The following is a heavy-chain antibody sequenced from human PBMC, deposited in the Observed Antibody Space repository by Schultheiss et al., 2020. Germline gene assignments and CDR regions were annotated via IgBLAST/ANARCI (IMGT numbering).Heavy chain of an antibody. Sequence: GSLRLSCVVSGFTLSDYWMHWVRLAPGKGLVWVSRIYTGESYYADSVKGRFIISRDNAKNTLYLQMNSLRVEDTAVYYCVRGGSGYGNFEFWGQGTLVTVSS. CDR1: GFTLSDYW. CDR3: VRGGSGYGNFEF. V-gene: IGHV3-74*01. D-gene: IGHD5-12*01. J-gene: IGHJ4*02. CDR2: IYTGESY.